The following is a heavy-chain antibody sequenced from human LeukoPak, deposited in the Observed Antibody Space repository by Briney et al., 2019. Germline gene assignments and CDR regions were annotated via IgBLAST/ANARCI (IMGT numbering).Heavy chain of an antibody. CDR2: IYSGGST. J-gene: IGHJ4*02. CDR1: GFTVSSNY. CDR3: ARDRADGYNYGDYFDN. D-gene: IGHD5-18*01. Sequence: GGSLRLSCAASGFTVSSNYMSWVRQAPGKGLEWVSFIYSGGSTYYADSVKGRFTISRDNSKNTLYLQMNSLRAEDTAVYYCARDRADGYNYGDYFDNWGQGTLVTVSS. V-gene: IGHV3-53*01.